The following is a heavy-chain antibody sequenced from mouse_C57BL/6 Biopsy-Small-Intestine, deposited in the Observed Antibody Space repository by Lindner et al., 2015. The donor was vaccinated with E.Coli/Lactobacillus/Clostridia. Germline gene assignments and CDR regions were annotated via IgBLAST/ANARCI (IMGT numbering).Heavy chain of an antibody. CDR3: ARGSNYDWYFDV. CDR2: FHPYNDDT. CDR1: GYTFTTYP. D-gene: IGHD2-5*01. Sequence: VQLQESGAELVKPGASVKMSCKASGYTFTTYPIEWMKQSHGKSLEWIGDFHPYNDDTKYNEKFKGKATLTVDKSSSTVYLELSRLTSDDSSVYYCARGSNYDWYFDVWGTGTTVTVSS. J-gene: IGHJ1*03. V-gene: IGHV1-47*01.